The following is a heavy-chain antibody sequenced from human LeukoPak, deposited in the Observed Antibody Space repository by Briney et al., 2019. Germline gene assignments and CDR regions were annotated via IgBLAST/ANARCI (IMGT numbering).Heavy chain of an antibody. CDR3: ARDGYYYDSSGYAPRGMDV. CDR1: GGSISSGSYY. Sequence: PSETLSLTCTVSGGSISSGSYYWSWIRQPARKGLEWIGRIYTSGSTNYNPSLKSRVTISVDTSKNQFSLKLSSVTAADTAVYYCARDGYYYDSSGYAPRGMDVWGKGTTVTVSS. D-gene: IGHD3-22*01. V-gene: IGHV4-61*02. J-gene: IGHJ6*03. CDR2: IYTSGST.